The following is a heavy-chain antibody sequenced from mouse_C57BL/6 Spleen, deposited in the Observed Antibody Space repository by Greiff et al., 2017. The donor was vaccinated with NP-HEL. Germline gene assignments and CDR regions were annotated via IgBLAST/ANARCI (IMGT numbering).Heavy chain of an antibody. CDR2: IYPGDGGT. V-gene: IGHV1-82*01. CDR3: ARGGIIDSVYGEFDY. D-gene: IGHD1-1*01. Sequence: VQLKQSGPELVKPGASVKISCKASGYTFSGSWMHWVKQRPGQGLEWIGRIYPGDGGTKYNGKFKGKATLTADKSSSTAYMQLSSLTSEDSAVYFCARGGIIDSVYGEFDYWGQGTTLTVSS. CDR1: GYTFSGSW. J-gene: IGHJ2*01.